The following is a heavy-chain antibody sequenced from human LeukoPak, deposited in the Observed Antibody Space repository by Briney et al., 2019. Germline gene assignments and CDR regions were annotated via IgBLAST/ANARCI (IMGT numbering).Heavy chain of an antibody. V-gene: IGHV3-30-3*01. CDR1: GFTFSSYA. CDR3: ARDPVEYSSSPEGNYMDV. J-gene: IGHJ6*03. D-gene: IGHD6-6*01. CDR2: ISYDGSNK. Sequence: PGGSLRLSCAASGFTFSSYAMHWVRQAPGKGLEWVAVISYDGSNKYYADSVKGRFTISRDNSKNTLYLQMNSLRAEDTAVYYCARDPVEYSSSPEGNYMDVWGKGTTVTVSS.